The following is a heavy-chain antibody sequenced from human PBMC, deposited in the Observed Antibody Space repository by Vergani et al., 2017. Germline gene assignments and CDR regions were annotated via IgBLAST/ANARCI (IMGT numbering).Heavy chain of an antibody. V-gene: IGHV3-23*04. CDR1: GFSFPGYA. J-gene: IGHJ4*02. Sequence: EVDLVESGGGLVQPGGSLRLSGEASGFSFPGYAMSWVRQAPGRGMEWVSSVSGSSATPYYADSVKGRFIISRDNAKNTLHLQMNSLRADDTAVYYCTKGSRGYTGYFFDYWGQGTLATVSS. CDR3: TKGSRGYTGYFFDY. CDR2: VSGSSATP. D-gene: IGHD5-12*01.